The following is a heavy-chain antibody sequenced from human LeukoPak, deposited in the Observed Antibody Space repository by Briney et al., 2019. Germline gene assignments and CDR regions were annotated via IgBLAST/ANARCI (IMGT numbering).Heavy chain of an antibody. CDR1: GYTFTSYD. Sequence: GASVKSSCKASGYTFTSYDINWVRQASGQGLEWIGWINPNSGGTNYAQKFQGRVTMTRDTSISTAYMELSRLRSDDTAVYYCARDFRYSGSYGTFDIWGQGTMVTVSS. D-gene: IGHD1-26*01. V-gene: IGHV1-2*02. CDR3: ARDFRYSGSYGTFDI. J-gene: IGHJ3*02. CDR2: INPNSGGT.